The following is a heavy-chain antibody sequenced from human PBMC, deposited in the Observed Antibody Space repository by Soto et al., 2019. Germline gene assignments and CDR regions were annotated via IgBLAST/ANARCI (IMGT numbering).Heavy chain of an antibody. CDR2: ISAYNGNT. Sequence: ASVKVSCKASGYTFTSYGISWVRQAPGQGLEWMGWISAYNGNTNYAQKLQGRVTMTTDTSTSTAYMELRSLRSDDTAVYYCARQVWNYGPYDLNWFDPWGQGTLVTVSS. V-gene: IGHV1-18*01. CDR1: GYTFTSYG. J-gene: IGHJ5*02. D-gene: IGHD1-7*01. CDR3: ARQVWNYGPYDLNWFDP.